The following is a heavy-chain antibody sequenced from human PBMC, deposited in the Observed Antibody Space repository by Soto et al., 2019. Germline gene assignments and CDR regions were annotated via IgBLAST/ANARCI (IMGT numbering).Heavy chain of an antibody. J-gene: IGHJ4*02. CDR1: GYTFTEYA. Sequence: QVHLVQSGAEVKKPGASVTISCKTSGYTFTEYAMHWVRHAPGRGLEWVGWINTGNGDTRYSPKLQGRLTLAGDASARPAYLGLSRLGFEDPALYYCATQAYDYWGQGTQVAVAS. V-gene: IGHV1-3*04. CDR2: INTGNGDT. CDR3: ATQAYDY.